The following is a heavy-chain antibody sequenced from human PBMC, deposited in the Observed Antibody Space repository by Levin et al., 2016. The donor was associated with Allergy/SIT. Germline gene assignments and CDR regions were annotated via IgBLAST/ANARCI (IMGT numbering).Heavy chain of an antibody. J-gene: IGHJ4*02. V-gene: IGHV3-21*01. Sequence: VRQAPGKGLEWVSSISSSSSYIYYADSVKGRFTISRDNAKNSLYLQMNSLRAEDTAVYYCASSLWFGEARYYFDYWGQGTLVTVSS. CDR3: ASSLWFGEARYYFDY. D-gene: IGHD3-10*01. CDR2: ISSSSSYI.